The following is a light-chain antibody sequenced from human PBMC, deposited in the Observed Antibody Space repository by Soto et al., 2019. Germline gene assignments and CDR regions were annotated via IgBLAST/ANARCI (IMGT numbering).Light chain of an antibody. CDR1: QSVSSSY. CDR3: RQYCGSPPVT. CDR2: GAS. J-gene: IGKJ1*01. V-gene: IGKV3-20*01. Sequence: EIVLTQSPGTLSLSPGQRATLSCRDSQSVSSSYLGWYQQKPGQAPRLLIYGASSRATGIPDRFSGSGSGTYFSLTISRLEPEEFAGYCCRQYCGSPPVTFGQGTKVDIK.